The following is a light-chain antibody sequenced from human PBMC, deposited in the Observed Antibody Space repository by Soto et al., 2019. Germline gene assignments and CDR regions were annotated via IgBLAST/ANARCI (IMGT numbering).Light chain of an antibody. J-gene: IGLJ1*01. CDR1: SGYSNYK. CDR2: VGTGGIVG. V-gene: IGLV9-49*01. CDR3: GADHGSGSNFVYV. Sequence: QSVLTQPPSASASLGDSVTLTCTLSSGYSNYKVDWYQQRPGKGPRFVMRVGTGGIVGSKGDGIPDRFSVLGSGLNRYLTIKNIQEEDERDDHCGADHGSGSNFVYVFGTGTKVTVL.